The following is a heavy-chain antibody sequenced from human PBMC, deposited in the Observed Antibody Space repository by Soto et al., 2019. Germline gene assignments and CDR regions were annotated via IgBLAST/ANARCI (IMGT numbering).Heavy chain of an antibody. Sequence: LRLSCAASGFTFSIFAMSWVRQSPGKGLEWVSTISGSGGSTYYADAVKGRFTISRDNSMGTLYLQMKSLRVEDTAIYYCAKEVSLGSSVDLGYWGQGALVTVSS. V-gene: IGHV3-23*01. CDR1: GFTFSIFA. CDR2: ISGSGGST. J-gene: IGHJ4*02. D-gene: IGHD7-27*01. CDR3: AKEVSLGSSVDLGY.